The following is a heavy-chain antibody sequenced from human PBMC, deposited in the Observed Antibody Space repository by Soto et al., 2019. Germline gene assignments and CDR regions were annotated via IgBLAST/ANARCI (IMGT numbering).Heavy chain of an antibody. J-gene: IGHJ4*02. CDR2: IYYSGST. V-gene: IGHV4-30-4*01. D-gene: IGHD3-16*01. CDR1: GASVNSGDYY. Sequence: TLSLTCTVAGASVNSGDYYWSWIRQPPGKGLEWIGHIYYSGSTYYNQSLKSRAGISVDSSKSQVSLKLTSVTAADTAVYFCARILMNDYWLDYRGKGALVTVSS. CDR3: ARILMNDYWLDY.